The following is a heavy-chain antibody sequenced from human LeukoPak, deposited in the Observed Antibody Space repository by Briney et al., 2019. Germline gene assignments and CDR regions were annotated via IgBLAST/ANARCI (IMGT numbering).Heavy chain of an antibody. J-gene: IGHJ4*02. D-gene: IGHD6-19*01. Sequence: SETLSLTCTVSGGSIRSSSYYWSWIRQPPGKGLEWIGSIYYSGSTYYNPSLKSRVTISVDTSKNQFSLKLSSVTAADTAVYYCARHGVYSGGPARWGQGTLVTVSS. CDR1: GGSIRSSSYY. CDR2: IYYSGST. CDR3: ARHGVYSGGPAR. V-gene: IGHV4-39*01.